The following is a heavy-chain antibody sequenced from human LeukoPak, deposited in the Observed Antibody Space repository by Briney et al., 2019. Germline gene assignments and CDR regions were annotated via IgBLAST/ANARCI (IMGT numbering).Heavy chain of an antibody. J-gene: IGHJ4*02. CDR2: IYYSGST. Sequence: SETLSLTCTVSGGSISSYYWSWIRQPPGKGLEWIGYIYYSGSTNYNPSLKSRVTISVDTSKNQFSLKLSSVTAADTAVYYCARAVYNSSALDYWGQGTLVTVSS. D-gene: IGHD6-13*01. V-gene: IGHV4-59*01. CDR1: GGSISSYY. CDR3: ARAVYNSSALDY.